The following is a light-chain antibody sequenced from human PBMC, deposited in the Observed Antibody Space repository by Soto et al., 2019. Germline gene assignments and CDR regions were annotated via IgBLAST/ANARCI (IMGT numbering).Light chain of an antibody. CDR3: QQRSNLFT. CDR2: DAS. V-gene: IGKV3-11*01. CDR1: DSLRTF. J-gene: IGKJ3*01. Sequence: IVLTQSPATLSLSPGESVTLSFRASDSLRTFLAWYQQRSGQPPRLLIYDASNRATGIPDRFSGSGYGTDFTLTISNLEPEDSAVYYCQQRSNLFTFGPGTKVDIK.